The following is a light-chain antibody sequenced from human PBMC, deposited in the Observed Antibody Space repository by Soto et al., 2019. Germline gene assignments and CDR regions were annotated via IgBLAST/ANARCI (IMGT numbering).Light chain of an antibody. CDR2: AAS. J-gene: IGKJ1*01. CDR3: QQYYSYPRT. V-gene: IGKV1-8*01. CDR1: QGISSY. Sequence: IRMTQSPSSLSASTGDRVTITCRASQGISSYLAWYQQKPGTAPKLLIYAASTLQSGVPSRFSGSGSGTDFTLTISCLQSEDFATYYCQQYYSYPRTFGQGTKVEIK.